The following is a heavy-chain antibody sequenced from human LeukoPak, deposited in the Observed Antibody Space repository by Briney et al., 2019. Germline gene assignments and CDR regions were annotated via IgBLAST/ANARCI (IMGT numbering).Heavy chain of an antibody. CDR3: ARQYLYDFWSGYYGY. J-gene: IGHJ4*02. CDR2: INPNSGGT. Sequence: ASVKVSCKASGYTFTGYYMHWVRQAPGQELEWMGWINPNSGGTNYAQKFQGRVTMTRDTSISTAYMELSRLRSDDTAVYYCARQYLYDFWSGYYGYWGQGTLVTVSS. D-gene: IGHD3-3*01. CDR1: GYTFTGYY. V-gene: IGHV1-2*02.